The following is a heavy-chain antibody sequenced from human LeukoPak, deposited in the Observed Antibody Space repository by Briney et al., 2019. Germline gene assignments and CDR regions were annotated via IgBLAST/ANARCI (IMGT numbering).Heavy chain of an antibody. CDR1: GGSISRYY. CDR3: AGSVVVEGGFDY. J-gene: IGHJ4*02. Sequence: SETLSLTCTVSGGSISRYYWSWIRQPPGKGLEWIGYIYYSGSTNYNPSLKSRVTISVDTSKNQFSLKLSSVTAADTAVYYCAGSVVVEGGFDYWGQGTLVTVSS. V-gene: IGHV4-59*08. D-gene: IGHD2-15*01. CDR2: IYYSGST.